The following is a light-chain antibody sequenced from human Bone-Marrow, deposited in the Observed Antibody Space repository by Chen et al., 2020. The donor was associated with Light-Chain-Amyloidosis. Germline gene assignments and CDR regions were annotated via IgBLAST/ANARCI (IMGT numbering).Light chain of an antibody. V-gene: IGLV3-25*03. CDR2: RDT. J-gene: IGLJ2*01. CDR1: DLPTKY. Sequence: SYELTQPPSVSVSPGQTARITCSGDDLPTKYAYWYQQQPGQAPVLVIPRDTERPSGIAERFSGSSSGTTATLTISGVQAEDEADYHCQSADSSGTYEVIFGGGTKLTVL. CDR3: QSADSSGTYEVI.